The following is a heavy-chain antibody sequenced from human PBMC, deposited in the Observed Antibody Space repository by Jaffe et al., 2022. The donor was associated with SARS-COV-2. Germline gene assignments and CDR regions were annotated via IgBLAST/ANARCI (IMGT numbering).Heavy chain of an antibody. Sequence: EVQLLESGGGLVQPGGSLRLSCEASGFTFSSNAMTWVRQAPGKGLEWLSVISDSGGKTYYADSVKGRFTVSRDNSKNTLYLQMNSLRAEDTAVYYCTKDGGSGYRPNYFDYWGQGTQVTVSS. V-gene: IGHV3-23*01. D-gene: IGHD3-22*01. CDR1: GFTFSSNA. CDR3: TKDGGSGYRPNYFDY. J-gene: IGHJ4*02. CDR2: ISDSGGKT.